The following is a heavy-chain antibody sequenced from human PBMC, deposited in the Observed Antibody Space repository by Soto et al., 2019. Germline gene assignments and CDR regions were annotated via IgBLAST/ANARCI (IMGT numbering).Heavy chain of an antibody. CDR2: ISGSGGST. D-gene: IGHD5-12*01. V-gene: IGHV3-23*01. J-gene: IGHJ3*02. CDR3: AKDGSGYDLDAFDI. Sequence: PGGSLRLCWAASGFTCSGYARSWVRQAPGKGLEWVSAISGSGGSTYYADSVKGRFTISRDNSKNTLYLQMNSLRAEDTAVYYCAKDGSGYDLDAFDIWGQGTMVTVSS. CDR1: GFTCSGYA.